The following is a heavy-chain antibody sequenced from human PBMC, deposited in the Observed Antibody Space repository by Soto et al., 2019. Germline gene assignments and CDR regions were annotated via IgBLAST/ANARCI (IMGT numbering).Heavy chain of an antibody. J-gene: IGHJ6*02. Sequence: QVQLVQSGAEVKKPGSSVKVSCKASGGTFSSYAISWVRQAPGQGLEWMGGIIPIFGTANYAQKFQGRVTITADKSTSTAYMELSSLRSEDTAVYYCARSPLAYCGGDCDSPRYYYYGMDVWGQGTTVTVSS. CDR2: IIPIFGTA. V-gene: IGHV1-69*06. CDR1: GGTFSSYA. CDR3: ARSPLAYCGGDCDSPRYYYYGMDV. D-gene: IGHD2-21*02.